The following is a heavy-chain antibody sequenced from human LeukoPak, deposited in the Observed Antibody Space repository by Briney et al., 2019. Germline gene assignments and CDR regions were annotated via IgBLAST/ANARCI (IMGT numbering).Heavy chain of an antibody. CDR3: AKAEVPAALTLLDY. D-gene: IGHD2-2*01. CDR1: GFTFSSYG. V-gene: IGHV3-30*02. J-gene: IGHJ4*02. Sequence: GGSLRLSCAASGFTFSSYGMHWVRQAPGKGLEWVAFIRYDGSNKYYADSVKGRFTISRDNSKNTLYLQMNSLRAEDTAVYYCAKAEVPAALTLLDYWGQGTLVTVSS. CDR2: IRYDGSNK.